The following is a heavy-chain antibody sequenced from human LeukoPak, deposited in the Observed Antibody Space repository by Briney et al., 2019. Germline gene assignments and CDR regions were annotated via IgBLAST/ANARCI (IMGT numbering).Heavy chain of an antibody. V-gene: IGHV2-5*02. D-gene: IGHD7-27*01. CDR1: GFSLRTSGVA. J-gene: IGHJ4*02. CDR3: VHRGGQKLGIDY. CDR2: VYWDDDK. Sequence: ASGPTLVNPTQTLTLTCTFSGFSLRTSGVAVGWIRQPPGKALEWLAVVYWDDDKRYSPSLKSRLTITKDTSKSQVVLTMTNMDPVDTATYYCVHRGGQKLGIDYWGQGAPVTVSS.